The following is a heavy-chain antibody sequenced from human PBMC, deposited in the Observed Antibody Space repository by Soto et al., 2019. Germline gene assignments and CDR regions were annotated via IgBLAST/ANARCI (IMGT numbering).Heavy chain of an antibody. CDR1: GFTFSSYS. V-gene: IGHV3-21*01. D-gene: IGHD2-2*02. CDR2: VSSTGSFI. Sequence: EVQLVESGGGLVKPGGSLRLSCAASGFTFSSYSMNWVRQAPGKGLEWVSSVSSTGSFIYYADPVKGRFTISRDNAESSLSMEMNRPRVEYTAVYYCARETKPYTATSNAFVTWGQGTMVTASS. CDR3: ARETKPYTATSNAFVT. J-gene: IGHJ3*02.